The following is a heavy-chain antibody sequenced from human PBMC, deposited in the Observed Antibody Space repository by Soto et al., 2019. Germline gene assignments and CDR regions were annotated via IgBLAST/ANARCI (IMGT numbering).Heavy chain of an antibody. Sequence: PGGSLRLSCAASGFTFSSYAMSWVRQAPGKGLEWVSAISGSGGSTYYADSVKGRFTISRDNSKNALYLQMNSLRAEDTAVYYCARDLLFSVATIDEPNYYFDYWGQGTLVTSPQ. CDR1: GFTFSSYA. CDR3: ARDLLFSVATIDEPNYYFDY. V-gene: IGHV3-23*01. D-gene: IGHD5-12*01. CDR2: ISGSGGST. J-gene: IGHJ4*02.